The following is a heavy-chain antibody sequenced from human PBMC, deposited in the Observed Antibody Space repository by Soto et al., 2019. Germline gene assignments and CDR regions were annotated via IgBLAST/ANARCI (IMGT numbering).Heavy chain of an antibody. CDR1: GYSFTSYW. D-gene: IGHD6-13*01. CDR3: ATSSSWSHYYYYGMDV. V-gene: IGHV5-51*01. J-gene: IGHJ6*02. Sequence: GESLKISCKGSGYSFTSYWIGWVRQMPGKGLEWMGIIYPGDSDTRYSPSFQGQVTISADKSISTAYLQWSSLKASDTAMYYCATSSSWSHYYYYGMDVWGQGTTGTV. CDR2: IYPGDSDT.